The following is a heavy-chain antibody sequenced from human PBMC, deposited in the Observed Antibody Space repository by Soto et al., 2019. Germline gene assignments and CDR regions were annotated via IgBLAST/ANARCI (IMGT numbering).Heavy chain of an antibody. CDR1: GGSISSYD. J-gene: IGHJ4*02. V-gene: IGHV4-59*01. Sequence: SETLSLTCAASGGSISSYDWIWIRQPPGKGLEWIGYIFYSGSTNYNPSLKSRVTISVDTSKNQFSLRLRSMTAADTAVYYCARGQQQLGYWGQGTLVTVSS. CDR2: IFYSGST. D-gene: IGHD6-13*01. CDR3: ARGQQQLGY.